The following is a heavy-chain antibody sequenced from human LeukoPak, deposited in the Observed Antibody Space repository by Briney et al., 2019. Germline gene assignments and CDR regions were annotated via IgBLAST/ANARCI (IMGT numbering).Heavy chain of an antibody. Sequence: SETLSLTCTVSGGSINSYYWSWIRQPPGKGLEWIGYTSYSGSTNYNPSLKSRVTISLDTSKNQFFLKLSSVTAADTALYYCARGNANWGQGTLVTVSS. CDR3: ARGNAN. J-gene: IGHJ4*02. V-gene: IGHV4-59*01. CDR1: GGSINSYY. CDR2: TSYSGST.